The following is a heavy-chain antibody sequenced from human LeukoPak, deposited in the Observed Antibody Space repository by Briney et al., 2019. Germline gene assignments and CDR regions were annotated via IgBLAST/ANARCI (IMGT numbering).Heavy chain of an antibody. V-gene: IGHV4-38-2*02. CDR2: IYHSGST. Sequence: SETLSLTCTVSGYSISSGYYWGWIRQPPGKGLEWIGSIYHSGSTYYNPSLKSRVTISVDTSKNQFSLKLSSVTDADTAVYYCARPRSYDSSGYYPFDYWGQGTLVTVSS. D-gene: IGHD3-22*01. J-gene: IGHJ4*02. CDR3: ARPRSYDSSGYYPFDY. CDR1: GYSISSGYY.